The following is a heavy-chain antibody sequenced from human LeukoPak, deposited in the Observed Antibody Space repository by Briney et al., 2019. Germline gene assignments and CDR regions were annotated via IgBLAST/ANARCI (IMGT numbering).Heavy chain of an antibody. J-gene: IGHJ5*02. CDR1: GYSISSGYY. CDR3: ARHRAYYYDSSGYLNWFDP. Sequence: SETLSLTCAVSGYSISSGYYWGWIRQPPGKGLEWIGGIYHSGSTYYNPSLKSRVTISVDTSKNQFSLKLSSVTAADTAVYYCARHRAYYYDSSGYLNWFDPWGQGTLVTVSS. D-gene: IGHD3-22*01. V-gene: IGHV4-38-2*01. CDR2: IYHSGST.